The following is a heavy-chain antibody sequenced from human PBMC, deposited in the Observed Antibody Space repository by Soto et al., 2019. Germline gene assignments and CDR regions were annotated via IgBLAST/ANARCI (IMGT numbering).Heavy chain of an antibody. Sequence: PSETLSLTCAVYGGSFSGYYWSWIRQPPGKGLEWIGEINHSGSTSYNPSLKSRVTISVDTSKNQFSLKLSSVTAADTAVYYCARGYFRYSYGYGSHWGPGTLVTVSS. CDR2: INHSGST. V-gene: IGHV4-34*01. J-gene: IGHJ4*02. D-gene: IGHD5-18*01. CDR3: ARGYFRYSYGYGSH. CDR1: GGSFSGYY.